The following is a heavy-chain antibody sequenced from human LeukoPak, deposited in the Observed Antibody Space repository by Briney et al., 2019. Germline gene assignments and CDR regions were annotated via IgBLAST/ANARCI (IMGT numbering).Heavy chain of an antibody. CDR2: IYYSGST. Sequence: PSETLSLTCTVSGGSISSYYWSWIRQPPGKGLEWIGYIYYSGSTNYNPSLKSRVTISVDTSKNQFSLKLSSVTAADTAVYYCAREHSSGWYHLGRFDPWGQGTPVTVSS. V-gene: IGHV4-59*01. J-gene: IGHJ5*02. CDR1: GGSISSYY. CDR3: AREHSSGWYHLGRFDP. D-gene: IGHD6-13*01.